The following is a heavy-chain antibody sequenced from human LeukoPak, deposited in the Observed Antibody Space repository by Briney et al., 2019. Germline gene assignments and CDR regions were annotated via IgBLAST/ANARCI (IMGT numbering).Heavy chain of an antibody. Sequence: GGSLRLSCAASGFTFSSYEMNWVRQAPGKGLEWVSYISSSGSTIYYADSVKGRFTISRDNAKNSLYLQMNSLRAEDTAVYYCARARSRRSSGWSANKKYNWFDPWGQGTLVTVSS. J-gene: IGHJ5*02. CDR1: GFTFSSYE. CDR2: ISSSGSTI. CDR3: ARARSRRSSGWSANKKYNWFDP. D-gene: IGHD6-19*01. V-gene: IGHV3-48*03.